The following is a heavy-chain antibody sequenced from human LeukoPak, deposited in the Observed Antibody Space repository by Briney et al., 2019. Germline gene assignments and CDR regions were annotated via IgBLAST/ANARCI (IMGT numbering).Heavy chain of an antibody. Sequence: GGSLRLSCAVSGFTFTNFAMMWVRQAPGKGLQWVSSITGDGATYYADSVRGRFMLSRDTSKNTLYLQMNSLTAEDTALYYCAKGAAAGLVDWFDPWGQGTLVTVSS. V-gene: IGHV3-23*01. CDR2: ITGDGAT. J-gene: IGHJ5*02. D-gene: IGHD6-25*01. CDR3: AKGAAAGLVDWFDP. CDR1: GFTFTNFA.